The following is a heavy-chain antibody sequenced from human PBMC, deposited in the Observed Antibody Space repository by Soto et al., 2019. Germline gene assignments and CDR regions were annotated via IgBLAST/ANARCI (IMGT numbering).Heavy chain of an antibody. CDR1: GYTFTTYW. V-gene: IGHV5-10-1*01. CDR3: ARHTGLGLMPFDY. J-gene: IGHJ4*02. CDR2: IDPGNSYT. D-gene: IGHD2-2*01. Sequence: GESLKISCKGSGYTFTTYWITWVRQTPGKGLEWMGRIDPGNSYTSYNPSFQGHVTLSADMSISTAYLQWSGLKASDTAMYYCARHTGLGLMPFDYWGQGALVTVSS.